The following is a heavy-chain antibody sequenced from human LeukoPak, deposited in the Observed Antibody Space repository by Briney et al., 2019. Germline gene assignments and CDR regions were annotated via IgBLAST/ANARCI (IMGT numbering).Heavy chain of an antibody. CDR3: ARAQVGDYVWGSYRYIFDD. J-gene: IGHJ4*02. CDR2: MYYSGST. D-gene: IGHD3-16*02. CDR1: GGSITIRNSY. V-gene: IGHV4-39*07. Sequence: SETLSLTCTVSGGSITIRNSYWGWIRQPPGKGLEWIGSMYYSGSTSYNPSLKSRVTISVDTSKNQFSLKLSSVTAADTAVFYCARAQVGDYVWGSYRYIFDDWGQGTLVTVSS.